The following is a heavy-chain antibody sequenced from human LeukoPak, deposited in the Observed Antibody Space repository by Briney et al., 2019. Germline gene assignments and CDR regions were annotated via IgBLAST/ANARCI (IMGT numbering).Heavy chain of an antibody. Sequence: SVKVSCKASGGTLSSYALNWVRQAPGQGLEWIGRIIPIFALVNYAQNFQGRVTITADKSTNTAYMELSSLRFEDTAFYYCARADSSGYSLDENFDYWGQGTLVTVSS. CDR3: ARADSSGYSLDENFDY. D-gene: IGHD3-22*01. CDR2: IIPIFALV. V-gene: IGHV1-69*04. CDR1: GGTLSSYA. J-gene: IGHJ4*02.